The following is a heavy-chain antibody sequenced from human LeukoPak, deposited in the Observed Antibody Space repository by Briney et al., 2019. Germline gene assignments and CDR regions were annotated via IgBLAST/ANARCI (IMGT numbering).Heavy chain of an antibody. CDR1: GFSFSRYY. J-gene: IGHJ4*02. CDR3: TRAVGLGPGAHFDQ. CDR2: IPTSGISV. V-gene: IGHV3-11*01. Sequence: GGSLRLSCAASGFSFSRYYMSWVHQTPGKALEWISYIPTSGISVQYADSVRGRFTASRDDAKNSLHLQVDSLRVEDTAVYYCTRAVGLGPGAHFDQWGQGALVIVSS. D-gene: IGHD1-26*01.